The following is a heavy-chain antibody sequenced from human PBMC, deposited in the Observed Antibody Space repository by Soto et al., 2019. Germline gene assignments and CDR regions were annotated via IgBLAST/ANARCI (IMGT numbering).Heavy chain of an antibody. Sequence: QVQLVESGGGVVQPGRSLRLSCAASGFIFSNYVMYWVRQAPGKGLEWVAFMSYDGTTKYYADSVKGRFTISRDNSKNTLYLQMNNLTPEDTGVYYCAREVLWSRYFDYWGQGTLVTVSS. J-gene: IGHJ4*02. CDR1: GFIFSNYV. CDR3: AREVLWSRYFDY. D-gene: IGHD2-21*01. CDR2: MSYDGTTK. V-gene: IGHV3-30-3*01.